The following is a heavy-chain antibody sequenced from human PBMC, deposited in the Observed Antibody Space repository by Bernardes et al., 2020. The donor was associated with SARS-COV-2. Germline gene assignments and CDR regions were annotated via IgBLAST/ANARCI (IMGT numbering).Heavy chain of an antibody. V-gene: IGHV1-8*01. Sequence: ASVKVSCQGSGYTFNTYAINWVRQAPGQGLEWMGWVNPRSGNTAYAQKFRDRVTMSRDTSTDTVYMELTSLTSEDTAMYYCARRRFLDFWGQGTLVTVSS. D-gene: IGHD3-3*01. CDR1: GYTFNTYA. J-gene: IGHJ4*02. CDR3: ARRRFLDF. CDR2: VNPRSGNT.